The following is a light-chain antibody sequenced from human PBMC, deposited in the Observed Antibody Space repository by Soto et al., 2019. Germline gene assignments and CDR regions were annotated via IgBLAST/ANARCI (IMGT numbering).Light chain of an antibody. CDR3: QQYNNWPIT. V-gene: IGKV3-15*01. Sequence: EIVLTQSPATLSLSPGERATLSCRASQSVSSNLAWYQQKPGLAPRLLINGASTRATAIPARFSGSGSGTEFTLTISSLQSEDFAVYYCQQYNNWPITFGQGTRLEIK. CDR1: QSVSSN. J-gene: IGKJ5*01. CDR2: GAS.